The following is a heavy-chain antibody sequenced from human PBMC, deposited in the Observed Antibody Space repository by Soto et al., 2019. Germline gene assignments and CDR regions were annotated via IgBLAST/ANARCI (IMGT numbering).Heavy chain of an antibody. J-gene: IGHJ4*02. CDR3: ARDGLDYDSSGTSFDY. Sequence: QVQLVQSGAEVKKPGSSVKVSCKASGGTFSSYAISWVRQAPGRGLEWMGGIIPIFGTANYAQKFQGRVTITADESTSTAYMELSSLRSEDTAVYYCARDGLDYDSSGTSFDYWGQGTLVTVSS. CDR1: GGTFSSYA. CDR2: IIPIFGTA. V-gene: IGHV1-69*01. D-gene: IGHD3-22*01.